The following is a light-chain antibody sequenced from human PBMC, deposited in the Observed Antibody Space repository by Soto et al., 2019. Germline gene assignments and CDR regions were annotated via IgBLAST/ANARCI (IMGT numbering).Light chain of an antibody. J-gene: IGKJ1*01. V-gene: IGKV3-20*01. CDR3: QQYSGSPRT. CDR1: QTISHDY. Sequence: EIKLTQTPCTLSLSPGERATLSCRASQTISHDYFGWYQQKPGQAPRLLIYVMCNRSTGIPDRFSGSGSGTNFNFTISRLEPDDFAVYSCQQYSGSPRTFGQGTKVDIK. CDR2: VMC.